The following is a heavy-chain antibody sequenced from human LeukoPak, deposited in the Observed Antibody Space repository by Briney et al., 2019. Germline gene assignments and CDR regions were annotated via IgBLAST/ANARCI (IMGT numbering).Heavy chain of an antibody. CDR1: GGTFSSYA. CDR2: IIPIFGTA. V-gene: IGHV1-69*13. J-gene: IGHJ4*02. CDR3: ARADAYDSSGYPLGY. D-gene: IGHD3-22*01. Sequence: ASMKVSCKASGGTFSSYAISWVRQAPGQGLEWMGGIIPIFGTANYAQKFQGRVTITADESTSTAYMELSSLRSEDTAVYYCARADAYDSSGYPLGYWGQGTLVTVSS.